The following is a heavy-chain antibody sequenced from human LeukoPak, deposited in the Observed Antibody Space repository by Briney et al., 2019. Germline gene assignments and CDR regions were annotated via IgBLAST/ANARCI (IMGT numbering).Heavy chain of an antibody. CDR3: AKDRDWYYFDY. CDR1: GFTFSSYA. J-gene: IGHJ4*02. V-gene: IGHV3-23*01. D-gene: IGHD5-24*01. CDR2: ISGSGGST. Sequence: GGSLRLSCAASGFTFSSYAMSWVRQAPGKGLEWVSAISGSGGSTYYADPVNGRFTISRDNSKNPLYLQMNSLRAEDTAVYYCAKDRDWYYFDYWGQGTLVTVSS.